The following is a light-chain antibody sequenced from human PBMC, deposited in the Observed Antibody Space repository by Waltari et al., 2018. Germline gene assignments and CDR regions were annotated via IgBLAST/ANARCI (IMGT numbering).Light chain of an antibody. CDR3: QQYGSSPPWT. Sequence: EIVLTQSPGTLSLCPGERATLSCGASQSVSSSFLAWYQQKPGQAPRLLIYGASSRATGIPDMFSGSWSVTDFTLTISRLEPEDFAVYYCQQYGSSPPWTFGQGTKVEIK. CDR1: QSVSSSF. V-gene: IGKV3-20*01. J-gene: IGKJ1*01. CDR2: GAS.